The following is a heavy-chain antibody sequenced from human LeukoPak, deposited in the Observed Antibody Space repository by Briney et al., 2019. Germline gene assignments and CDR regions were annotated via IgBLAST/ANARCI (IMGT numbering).Heavy chain of an antibody. V-gene: IGHV3-64*02. D-gene: IGHD3-22*01. CDR3: ARFVSSGPL. J-gene: IGHJ3*01. Sequence: GGSLRRSCAASGFTCSSYAMSWVRQAPGKGLECVSAINSNGRTIHYADSVKGRFTVSRDNSNNTLYLQMGGLKPEDMAVYYCARFVSSGPLWGQGTMVTVSS. CDR1: GFTCSSYA. CDR2: INSNGRTI.